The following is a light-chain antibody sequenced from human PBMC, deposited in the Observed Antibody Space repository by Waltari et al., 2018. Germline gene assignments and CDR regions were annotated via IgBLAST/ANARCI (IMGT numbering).Light chain of an antibody. V-gene: IGLV4-69*01. CDR1: SGHSSNI. CDR3: QTGGHGTWV. Sequence: QLVLTQSPSASASLGASVKLTCTLSSGHSSNIIAWLQQQPEKGTRYLMKVNSDGSHSKGDEIPDRFSGSSSGAERYLTISSLQSEDEADYYCQTGGHGTWVFGGGTKLTVL. CDR2: VNSDGSH. J-gene: IGLJ3*02.